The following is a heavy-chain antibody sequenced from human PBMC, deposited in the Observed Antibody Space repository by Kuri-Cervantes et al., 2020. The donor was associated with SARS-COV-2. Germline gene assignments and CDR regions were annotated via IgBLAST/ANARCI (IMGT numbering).Heavy chain of an antibody. CDR3: AREGHDYSNLRTPYYYYYYMDV. D-gene: IGHD4-11*01. CDR2: ISSSSSYI. CDR1: GFTFSGYA. Sequence: ETLSLTCAASGFTFSGYAMHWVRQAPGKGLEWVSSISSSSSYIYYADSVKGRFTISRDNAKNSLYLQMNSLRAEDTAVYYCAREGHDYSNLRTPYYYYYYMDVWGKGTTVTVSS. V-gene: IGHV3-21*01. J-gene: IGHJ6*03.